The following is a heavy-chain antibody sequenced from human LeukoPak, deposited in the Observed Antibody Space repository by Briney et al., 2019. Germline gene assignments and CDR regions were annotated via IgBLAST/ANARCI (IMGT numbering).Heavy chain of an antibody. CDR3: AKDPTYDGISYSSSWYYFDY. J-gene: IGHJ4*02. Sequence: QAGGSLRLSCAASGFTFSSYAMSWVRQAPGKGLEWVSAISGSGGSTYYADSVKGRFTISRDNSKNTLYLQMHSLRAEDTAVYYCAKDPTYDGISYSSSWYYFDYWGQGTLVTVSS. V-gene: IGHV3-23*01. D-gene: IGHD6-13*01. CDR1: GFTFSSYA. CDR2: ISGSGGST.